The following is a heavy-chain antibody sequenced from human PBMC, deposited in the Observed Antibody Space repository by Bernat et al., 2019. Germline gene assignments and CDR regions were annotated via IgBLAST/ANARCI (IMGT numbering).Heavy chain of an antibody. V-gene: IGHV3-23*01. J-gene: IGHJ4*02. Sequence: EVQLLESGGGLVQPGGSLRLSCVASGFTFSNYAMSWVRQAPGKGLEWVSAITGGDATTHYADSVRGRFTISRDNSKNTLYLQMNSLRLEDTALFYCAKGALPRGQTIPDYWGLGTLVTVSS. CDR1: GFTFSNYA. CDR3: AKGALPRGQTIPDY. CDR2: ITGGDATT. D-gene: IGHD3-10*01.